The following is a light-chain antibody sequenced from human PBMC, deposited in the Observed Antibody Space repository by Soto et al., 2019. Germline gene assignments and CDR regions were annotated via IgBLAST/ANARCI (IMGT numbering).Light chain of an antibody. CDR2: AAS. CDR1: QSISSY. CDR3: QQSYSTPHT. V-gene: IGKV1-39*01. Sequence: DIQMTQSPSSLSASVGDRVTITCRASQSISSYLNWYQQKPGKAPKLLIYAASSLQSGVPSRFSGSESGTDFNLLISSLQPEDFATYYCQQSYSTPHTFGQGTKLEIK. J-gene: IGKJ2*01.